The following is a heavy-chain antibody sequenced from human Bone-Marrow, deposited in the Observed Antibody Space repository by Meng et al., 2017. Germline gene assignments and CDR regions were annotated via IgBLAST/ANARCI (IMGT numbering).Heavy chain of an antibody. CDR1: GNTFTCYG. CDR3: ARTYYDDSSGYYSSRY. D-gene: IGHD3-22*01. Sequence: QVELVQSGAEVEKPGASVKVPVKASGNTFTCYGSSWVRQAPGQGLEWMGWISAYNGNTSSAQKLQGRVTMTTDTSTSTAYMELRSLRSDDTAVYYCARTYYDDSSGYYSSRYWGQGTLVTVSS. CDR2: ISAYNGNT. V-gene: IGHV1-18*01. J-gene: IGHJ4*02.